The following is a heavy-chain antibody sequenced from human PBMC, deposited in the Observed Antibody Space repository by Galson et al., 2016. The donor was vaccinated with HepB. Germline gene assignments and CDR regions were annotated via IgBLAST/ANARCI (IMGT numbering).Heavy chain of an antibody. CDR3: ARSSSSQGFREPVVGAFDI. J-gene: IGHJ3*02. V-gene: IGHV3-30-3*01. CDR2: ISYDGSIR. D-gene: IGHD3-10*01. CDR1: GLTFSNFA. Sequence: SLRLSCAASGLTFSNFAMHWVRQAPGKGLEWVAVISYDGSIRHYADSVKGRFTISRDNSKNTLYLQMHSLRAEDTAVFYCARSSSSQGFREPVVGAFDIWGQGTTVTVSS.